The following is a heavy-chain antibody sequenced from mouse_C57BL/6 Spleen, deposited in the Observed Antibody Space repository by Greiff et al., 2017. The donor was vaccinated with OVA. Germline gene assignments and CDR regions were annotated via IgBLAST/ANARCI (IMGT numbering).Heavy chain of an antibody. CDR2: IYPGSGST. Sequence: VQLQQSGAELVKPGASVKMSCKASGYTFTSYWITWVKQRPGQGLEWIGDIYPGSGSTNYNEKFKSKATLTVDTSSSTAYMQLSSLTSEDSAVDYCARRIYHYAMDYWGQGTSVTVSS. CDR3: ARRIYHYAMDY. V-gene: IGHV1-55*01. CDR1: GYTFTSYW. D-gene: IGHD2-1*01. J-gene: IGHJ4*01.